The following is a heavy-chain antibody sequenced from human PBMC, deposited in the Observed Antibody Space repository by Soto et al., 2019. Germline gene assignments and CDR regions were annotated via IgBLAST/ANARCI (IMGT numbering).Heavy chain of an antibody. V-gene: IGHV3-74*01. Sequence: QPVGSLRLSCEASGFVFTNFWMHWVRHVPGKGLVWVARIDTSGHSTNYAESVKGRFTISRDNAKNTVSLQMNSLRVEDTGVYYCAKDSWYFDLWSQGSQVTVSS. D-gene: IGHD6-13*01. J-gene: IGHJ4*02. CDR1: GFVFTNFW. CDR3: AKDSWYFDL. CDR2: IDTSGHST.